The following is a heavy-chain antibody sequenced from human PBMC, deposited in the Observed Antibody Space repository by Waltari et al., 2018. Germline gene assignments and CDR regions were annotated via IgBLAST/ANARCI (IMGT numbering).Heavy chain of an antibody. D-gene: IGHD5-12*01. V-gene: IGHV3-15*01. CDR2: IKSKTDGGTT. J-gene: IGHJ1*01. Sequence: MSWVRQAPGKGLEWVGRIKSKTDGGTTDYAAPVKGRFTISRDDSKNTLYLQMNSLKTEDTAVYYCTTVGYEEYFQHWGQGTLVTVSS. CDR3: TTVGYEEYFQH.